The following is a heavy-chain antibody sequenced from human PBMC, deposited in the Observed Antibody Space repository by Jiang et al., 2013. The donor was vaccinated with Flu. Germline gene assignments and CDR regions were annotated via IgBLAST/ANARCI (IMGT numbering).Heavy chain of an antibody. CDR2: GKT. CDR3: VLGKWYRYFDF. Sequence: GKTHDADSVKGRFIISRDDSKRTLYLQMNSLRAEDTARYYCVLGKWYRYFDFWGPGTEVSVSS. D-gene: IGHD3-16*02. J-gene: IGHJ4*02. V-gene: IGHV3-23*01.